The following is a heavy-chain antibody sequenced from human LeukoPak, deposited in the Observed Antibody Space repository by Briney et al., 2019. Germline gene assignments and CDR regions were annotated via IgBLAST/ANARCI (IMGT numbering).Heavy chain of an antibody. CDR1: GYTFTSYG. D-gene: IGHD6-13*01. Sequence: ASVTVSCKASGYTFTSYGISWVRQAPGQGLEWMGWISAYNGNTNYAQKLQGRVTMTTDTSTSTAYMELRSLRSDDTAVYYCARGAEYSSSWYGGYYYYGMDVWGQGTTVTVSS. J-gene: IGHJ6*02. CDR3: ARGAEYSSSWYGGYYYYGMDV. V-gene: IGHV1-18*01. CDR2: ISAYNGNT.